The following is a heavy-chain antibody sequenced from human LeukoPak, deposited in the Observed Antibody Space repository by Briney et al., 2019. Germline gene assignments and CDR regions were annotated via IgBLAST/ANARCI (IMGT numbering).Heavy chain of an antibody. D-gene: IGHD3-10*01. CDR1: GGPFSLYY. CDR2: INHSGSN. Sequence: SETLSLTCAVYGGPFSLYYWSWIRQPPGKGLEWIGEINHSGSNNYNPSLKSRVTISVDTSKNQFSLKLSSVTAADTAVYYCALAKLRFGELFAADPPSSRRWFDPWGQGTLVTV. V-gene: IGHV4-34*01. CDR3: ALAKLRFGELFAADPPSSRRWFDP. J-gene: IGHJ5*02.